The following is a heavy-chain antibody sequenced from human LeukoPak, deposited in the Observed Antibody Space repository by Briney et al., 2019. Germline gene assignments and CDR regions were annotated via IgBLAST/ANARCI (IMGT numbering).Heavy chain of an antibody. D-gene: IGHD4-17*01. V-gene: IGHV3-48*03. CDR3: ARMTTVTHY. Sequence: PGGSLRLSCAASGFTFSSYEMNWVRQAPGKGLEWVSYISGSGSTIYADSVKGRFTSSRDNAKNSLYLQMNSLRAEDTAVYYCARMTTVTHYWGQGTLVTVSP. CDR2: ISGSGSTI. CDR1: GFTFSSYE. J-gene: IGHJ4*02.